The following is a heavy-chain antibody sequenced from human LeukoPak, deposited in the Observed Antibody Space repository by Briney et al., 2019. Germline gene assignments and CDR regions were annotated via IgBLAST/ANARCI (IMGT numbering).Heavy chain of an antibody. CDR1: GFTFSSYG. D-gene: IGHD3-10*01. CDR2: IRYDGSNK. V-gene: IGHV3-30*02. CDR3: ANEWLHVSGSYKANN. Sequence: PGGSLRLSCAASGFTFSSYGMHWVRQAPGKRLEWVAFIRYDGSNKYYADSVKGRFTISRDNSKNTLYLQMNSLRTEDTAVYYCANEWLHVSGSYKANNWGQGTLVTVSS. J-gene: IGHJ4*02.